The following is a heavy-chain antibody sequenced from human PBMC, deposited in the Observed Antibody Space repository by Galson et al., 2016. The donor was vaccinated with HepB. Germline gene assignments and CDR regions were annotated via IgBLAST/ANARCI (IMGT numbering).Heavy chain of an antibody. V-gene: IGHV5-10-1*01. J-gene: IGHJ6*02. CDR2: IDPTDSYT. CDR1: GYSFTSFL. Sequence: QSGAEVKKPGESLRISRQASGYSFTSFLITWVRQTPGKGLEWMGRIDPTDSYTNYSPSFQGPVTISADKSISTAYLQWRSLKASDTAMYYCASSGYCSDNMCQTKSYGLDVWGQGTTVTVSS. CDR3: ASSGYCSDNMCQTKSYGLDV. D-gene: IGHD2-15*01.